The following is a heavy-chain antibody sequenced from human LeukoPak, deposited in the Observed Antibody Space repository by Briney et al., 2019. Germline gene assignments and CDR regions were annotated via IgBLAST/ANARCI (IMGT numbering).Heavy chain of an antibody. V-gene: IGHV1-2*02. CDR2: INPNSGGT. CDR3: ARGPPHYDSSGYYYSGDY. J-gene: IGHJ4*02. Sequence: ASVKVSCKASGYTFTGYYMHWVRQAPGQGLEWMVWINPNSGGTNYAQKFQRRVTMTRDTSISTAYMELSRLRSDDTAVYYCARGPPHYDSSGYYYSGDYWGQGTLVTVSS. CDR1: GYTFTGYY. D-gene: IGHD3-22*01.